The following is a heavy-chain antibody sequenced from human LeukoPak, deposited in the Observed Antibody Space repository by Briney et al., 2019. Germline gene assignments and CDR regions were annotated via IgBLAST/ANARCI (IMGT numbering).Heavy chain of an antibody. V-gene: IGHV4-39*07. CDR1: GGSISSSSYY. CDR3: ARESSLHYYDNSGYYPYYFDY. J-gene: IGHJ4*02. D-gene: IGHD3-22*01. CDR2: IYYSGST. Sequence: SETLSLTCTVSGGSISSSSYYWGWIRQPPGKGLEWIGSIYYSGSTYYNPSLKSRVTISVDTSKNQFSLKLSSVTAADTAVYYCARESSLHYYDNSGYYPYYFDYWGQGTLVTVSS.